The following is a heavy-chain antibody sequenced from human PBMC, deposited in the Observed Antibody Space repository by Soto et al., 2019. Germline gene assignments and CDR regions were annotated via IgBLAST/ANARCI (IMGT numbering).Heavy chain of an antibody. J-gene: IGHJ5*02. CDR1: GFTFSSYS. CDR2: ISSSSSYI. V-gene: IGHV3-21*01. Sequence: GGSLRFSCAASGFTFSSYSMNWVRQAPGKGLEWVSSISSSSSYIYYADSVKGRFTISRDNAKNSLYLQMNSLRAEDTAVYYCAREEYSSGWPMNWFDPWGQGTLVTVSS. D-gene: IGHD6-19*01. CDR3: AREEYSSGWPMNWFDP.